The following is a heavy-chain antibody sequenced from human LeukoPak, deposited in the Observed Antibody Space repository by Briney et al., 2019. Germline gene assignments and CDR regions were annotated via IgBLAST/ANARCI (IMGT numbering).Heavy chain of an antibody. CDR3: ARDIVVVPAARGFRFDP. V-gene: IGHV3-30*02. Sequence: GGSLRLSCAASGFTFSSYGMHWVRQAPGKGLEWVAFIRYDGSNKYYADSVKGRFTISRDNSKNTLYLQMNSLRAEDTAVYYCARDIVVVPAARGFRFDPWGQGTLVTVSS. CDR2: IRYDGSNK. D-gene: IGHD2-2*01. CDR1: GFTFSSYG. J-gene: IGHJ5*02.